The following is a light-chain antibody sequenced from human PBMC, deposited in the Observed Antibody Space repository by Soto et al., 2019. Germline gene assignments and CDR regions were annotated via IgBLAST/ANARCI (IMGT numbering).Light chain of an antibody. CDR1: SSNIGSKT. Sequence: QSVLTQPPSASGTPGQRVTISCSGGSSNIGSKTVNWYQHLPATAPKLLIHRNNQRPSGVSDRFSGSRSGTSASLAISGLQSEDEADYYCAAWDDSLNGFVFGGVTKVTVL. V-gene: IGLV1-44*01. CDR3: AAWDDSLNGFV. CDR2: RNN. J-gene: IGLJ2*01.